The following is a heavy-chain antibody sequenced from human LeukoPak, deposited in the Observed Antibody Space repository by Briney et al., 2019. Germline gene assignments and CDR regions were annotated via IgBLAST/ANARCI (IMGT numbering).Heavy chain of an antibody. J-gene: IGHJ4*02. CDR3: SNANFRDY. D-gene: IGHD2/OR15-2a*01. CDR2: ISGSGTST. CDR1: GFTFTTYA. Sequence: PGGSLRLSCAVSGFTFTTYAMTWVRQAPGKGLEWVSAISGSGTSTYYADSVKGRFTISRDNSKNTLYLQINSLRAEDTAIYYCSNANFRDYWGQGTLATAPS. V-gene: IGHV3-23*01.